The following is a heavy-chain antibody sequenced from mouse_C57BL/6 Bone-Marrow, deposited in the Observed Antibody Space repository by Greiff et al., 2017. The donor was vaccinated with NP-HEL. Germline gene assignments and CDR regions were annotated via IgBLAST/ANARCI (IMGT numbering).Heavy chain of an antibody. CDR2: IRNKANGYTT. CDR1: GFTFTDYY. CDR3: ARYIYGNYGYFDV. V-gene: IGHV7-3*01. Sequence: EVQGVESGGGLVQPGGSLSLSCAASGFTFTDYYMSWVRQPPGKALEWLGFIRNKANGYTTEYSVSVKGRFTISRDNSQSILYLQMNALRAEDSATYYCARYIYGNYGYFDVWGTGTTVTVSS. J-gene: IGHJ1*03. D-gene: IGHD2-1*01.